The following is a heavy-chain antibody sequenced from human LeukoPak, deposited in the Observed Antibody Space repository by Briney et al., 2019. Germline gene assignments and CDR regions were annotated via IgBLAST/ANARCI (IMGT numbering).Heavy chain of an antibody. CDR3: ATALRFLGPHLLGYAFDI. J-gene: IGHJ3*02. V-gene: IGHV1-24*01. CDR2: FDPEDGET. CDR1: GYTLTELS. Sequence: ASVKVSCKVSGYTLTELSMHWVRQAPGKGLEWMGGFDPEDGETIYAQKFQGRVTMTEDTSTDTAYMELSSLRSEDTAVYYCATALRFLGPHLLGYAFDIWGQGTMVTVSS. D-gene: IGHD3-3*01.